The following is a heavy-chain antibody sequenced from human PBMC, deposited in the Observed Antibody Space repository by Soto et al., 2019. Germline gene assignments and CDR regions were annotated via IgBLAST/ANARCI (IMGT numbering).Heavy chain of an antibody. J-gene: IGHJ4*02. CDR2: IRSKGYGGTT. Sequence: PGGSLRLSCTASGFTFGDYPMSWVRQAPGKGLEWVGFIRSKGYGGTTEYAASVKGRFTISRDDSKSIAYLQMNRLKTEDTAVYYCTKQWLVSVFDYWGQGTLVTVSS. CDR1: GFTFGDYP. V-gene: IGHV3-49*04. CDR3: TKQWLVSVFDY. D-gene: IGHD6-19*01.